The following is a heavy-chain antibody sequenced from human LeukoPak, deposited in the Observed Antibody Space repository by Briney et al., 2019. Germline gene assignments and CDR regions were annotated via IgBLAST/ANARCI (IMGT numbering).Heavy chain of an antibody. CDR2: ISSSSSYI. CDR1: GFTFSSYS. V-gene: IGHV3-21*01. CDR3: AREGGGYDYFDY. Sequence: GGSLRLSCAASGFTFSSYSMNWVRQAPGKGLEWVSSISSSSSYIYYADSVKGRFTISRDNAKNSLYLQMNSLRAEDTAVYYCAREGGGYDYFDYWGQGTLVTVSS. D-gene: IGHD5-12*01. J-gene: IGHJ4*02.